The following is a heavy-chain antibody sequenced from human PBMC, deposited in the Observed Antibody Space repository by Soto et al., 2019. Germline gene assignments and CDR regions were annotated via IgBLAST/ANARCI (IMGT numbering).Heavy chain of an antibody. CDR2: ISSSSSYI. CDR1: GFTFSSYS. D-gene: IGHD2-15*01. CDR3: ARDHGLSSYAFDI. V-gene: IGHV3-21*01. Sequence: EVQLVESGGGLVKPGGSLRLSCAASGFTFSSYSMNWVRQAPGKGLEWVSSISSSSSYIYYADSVKGRFTISRDNAKNSLYLQMNSLRAEDTAVYYCARDHGLSSYAFDICGQGTMVTVSS. J-gene: IGHJ3*02.